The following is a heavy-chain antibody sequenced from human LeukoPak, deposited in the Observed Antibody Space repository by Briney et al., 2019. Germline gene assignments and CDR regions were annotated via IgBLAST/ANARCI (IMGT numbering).Heavy chain of an antibody. V-gene: IGHV1-69*13. Sequence: ASVKVSCKASGGTFTNYAITWVRQAPGQGLEWMGGIVPGFDTTDYAQRFQDRLIITADESTTTAYMELSSLRSEDTAMYYCARWDAHHHEGDNWFDPWGQGTLVTVSS. CDR3: ARWDAHHHEGDNWFDP. CDR2: IVPGFDTT. J-gene: IGHJ5*02. D-gene: IGHD1-26*01. CDR1: GGTFTNYA.